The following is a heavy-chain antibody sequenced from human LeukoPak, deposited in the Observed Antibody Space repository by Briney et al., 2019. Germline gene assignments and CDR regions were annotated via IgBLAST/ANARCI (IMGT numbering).Heavy chain of an antibody. J-gene: IGHJ6*03. V-gene: IGHV4-34*01. CDR1: GDSFSGYD. CDR2: FSQSGKT. D-gene: IGHD2-21*01. Sequence: SETLSLTCAVYGDSFSGYDWNWVRQPPGKGLEWVGEFSQSGKTNYNSSLKSRVTILVDKSKSQFFLKLTSVTAADTAVYFCARGLWWEMIAYMDVWGKGTTVTVS. CDR3: ARGLWWEMIAYMDV.